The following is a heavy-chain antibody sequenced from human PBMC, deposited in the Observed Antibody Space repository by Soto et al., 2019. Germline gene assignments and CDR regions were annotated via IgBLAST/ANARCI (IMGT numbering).Heavy chain of an antibody. CDR2: ISAYNGNT. Sequence: QVQLVQYGAEVKKPGASVKVSCKASGYTFTSYGISWVRQAPGQGLEWMGWISAYNGNTNYAQKLQGRVTMTTDTSTSTAYMELRSLRSDDTAVYYCARVGDIVVVPAARGNGMDVWGQGTTVTVSS. V-gene: IGHV1-18*04. CDR1: GYTFTSYG. D-gene: IGHD2-2*01. J-gene: IGHJ6*02. CDR3: ARVGDIVVVPAARGNGMDV.